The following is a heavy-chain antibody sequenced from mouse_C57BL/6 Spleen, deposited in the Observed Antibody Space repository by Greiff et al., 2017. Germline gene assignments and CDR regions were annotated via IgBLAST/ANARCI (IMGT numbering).Heavy chain of an antibody. V-gene: IGHV5-16*01. J-gene: IGHJ1*03. D-gene: IGHD1-1*01. CDR1: GFTFSDYY. Sequence: EVQLQESEGGLVQPGSSMKLSCTASGFTFSDYYMAWVRQVPEKGLEWVANINYDGSSTYYLDSLKSRFIISRDNAKNILYLQMSSLKSEDTATYYCARERGSRGYFDVWGTGTTVTVSS. CDR2: INYDGSST. CDR3: ARERGSRGYFDV.